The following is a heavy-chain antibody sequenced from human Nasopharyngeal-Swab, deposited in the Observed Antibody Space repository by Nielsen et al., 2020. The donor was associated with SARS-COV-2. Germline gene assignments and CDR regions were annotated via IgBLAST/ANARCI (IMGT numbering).Heavy chain of an antibody. CDR2: IKQDGSEK. Sequence: GGSLRLSCTASGFTFSSYWMSWVRQAPGKGLEWVANIKQDGSEKYYVDSVKGRFTTSRDNAKNSLYLQMNSLRAEDTAVYYCARATVVATIFGYYYYYYMDVWGKGTTVTVSS. CDR3: ARATVVATIFGYYYYYYMDV. V-gene: IGHV3-7*01. J-gene: IGHJ6*03. CDR1: GFTFSSYW. D-gene: IGHD5-12*01.